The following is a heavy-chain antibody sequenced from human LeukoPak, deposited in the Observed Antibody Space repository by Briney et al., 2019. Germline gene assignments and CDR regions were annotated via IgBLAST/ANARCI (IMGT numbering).Heavy chain of an antibody. D-gene: IGHD3-22*01. Sequence: GDSLKISCKASGYSFSGYWIAWLRQMPGKGLEWMGIIYPGNSDTRYSPSFQGQVTISVDKSISTAYLQWSSLKASETAMYYCVRQDGYYYDSSGYGDDVFDNWGQGTMVTVSS. J-gene: IGHJ3*02. CDR2: IYPGNSDT. CDR3: VRQDGYYYDSSGYGDDVFDN. V-gene: IGHV5-51*01. CDR1: GYSFSGYW.